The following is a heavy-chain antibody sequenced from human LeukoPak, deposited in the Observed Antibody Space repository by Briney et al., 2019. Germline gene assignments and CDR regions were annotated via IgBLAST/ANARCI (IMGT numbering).Heavy chain of an antibody. CDR2: ISDSGGTT. J-gene: IGHJ4*02. D-gene: IGHD3-22*01. CDR3: AKDHPPYYYDNSEVFDY. V-gene: IGHV3-23*01. CDR1: GFTFSSYA. Sequence: PWGSLRLSCAASGFTFSSYAMSWVRQAPGKGLEWVSGISDSGGTTYFSDSVKGRFTISRDNSKDPLYLLMNSLRAEDTAVYYCAKDHPPYYYDNSEVFDYWGQGTLVTVSS.